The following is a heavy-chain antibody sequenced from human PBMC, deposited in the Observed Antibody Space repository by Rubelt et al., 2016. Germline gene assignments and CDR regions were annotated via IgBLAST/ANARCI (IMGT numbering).Heavy chain of an antibody. V-gene: IGHV4-59*12. Sequence: QVQLQESGPGLVKPSENLSLTCTVSGGSISSYYWSWIRQPPGKGLEWIGYIYYSGSTNYTPSLKSRVTITVDTSKNQFSLKLRPVTAPATAVYYCARHRLLMVYARYYYYGMDVWGQGTTVTVSS. CDR1: GGSISSYY. CDR3: ARHRLLMVYARYYYYGMDV. J-gene: IGHJ6*02. CDR2: IYYSGST. D-gene: IGHD2-8*01.